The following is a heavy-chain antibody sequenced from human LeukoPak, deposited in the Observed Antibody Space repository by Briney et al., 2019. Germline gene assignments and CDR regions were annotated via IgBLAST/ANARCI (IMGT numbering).Heavy chain of an antibody. D-gene: IGHD3-10*01. J-gene: IGHJ4*02. V-gene: IGHV3-7*01. CDR3: AREDSWFGESPFNPT. Sequence: PGGSLRLSCAASGFTFSSYWMSWVRQAPGKGLEWVANIKQDGSEKYYVDSVKGRFTISRDNAKNSLYLQMNSLRAEDTAVYYCAREDSWFGESPFNPTWGQGTLVTVSS. CDR2: IKQDGSEK. CDR1: GFTFSSYW.